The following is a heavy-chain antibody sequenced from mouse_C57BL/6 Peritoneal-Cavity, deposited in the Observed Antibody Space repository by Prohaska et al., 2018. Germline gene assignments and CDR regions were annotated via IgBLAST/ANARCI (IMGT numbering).Heavy chain of an antibody. V-gene: IGHV1-4*01. D-gene: IGHD1-1*01. CDR3: ERSDITSVVADY. J-gene: IGHJ2*01. CDR1: GYTFTSYT. Sequence: MSCKASGYTFTSYTMHWVKQRPGQVLAWIGYINPSSGFTEYNQKYKDKATLTADKSSSTAYMQLSSLTSEYSAVYYCERSDITSVVADYWGQGTTLTVSS. CDR2: INPSSGFT.